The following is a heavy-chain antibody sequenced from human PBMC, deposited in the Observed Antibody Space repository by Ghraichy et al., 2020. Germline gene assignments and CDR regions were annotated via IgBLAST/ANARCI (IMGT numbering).Heavy chain of an antibody. Sequence: GGSLRLSCAASGFTFSSYGMHWVRQAPGKGLEWVAFIRYDGSNKYYADSVKGRFTISRDNSKNTLYLQMNSLRAEDTAVYYCAKDSGYIGYDPRVVDYWGQGTLVTVSS. CDR3: AKDSGYIGYDPRVVDY. D-gene: IGHD5-12*01. V-gene: IGHV3-30*02. CDR1: GFTFSSYG. J-gene: IGHJ4*02. CDR2: IRYDGSNK.